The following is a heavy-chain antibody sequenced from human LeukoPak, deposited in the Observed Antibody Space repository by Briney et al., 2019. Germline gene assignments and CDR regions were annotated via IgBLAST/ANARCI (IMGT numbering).Heavy chain of an antibody. J-gene: IGHJ4*02. V-gene: IGHV3-23*01. CDR1: GFTFDVYD. Sequence: GGSLRLSCAASGFTFDVYDMSWVRQAPGEGLEWVSAIRGSGGRTYYADSVKGRFIISRDNSKNALYLQMNSLRAEDTAVYYCAKSQIAVGGTSRARLQKGFEYWGQGTLVTVSS. CDR2: IRGSGGRT. D-gene: IGHD6-19*01. CDR3: AKSQIAVGGTSRARLQKGFEY.